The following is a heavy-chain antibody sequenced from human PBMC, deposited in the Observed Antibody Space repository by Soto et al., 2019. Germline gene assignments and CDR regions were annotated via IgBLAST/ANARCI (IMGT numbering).Heavy chain of an antibody. Sequence: EVQLLESGGGFAQPGGSLRLSCAVSGFTFSSYAMHWVRQDPVEGLEWVSALSTSAGSTYYADSVTGRFTISRDNSKNTLYRPMNSLRAEDTAVYYCEKPMQGYDNLDAFAIWGQGTMVTVSS. CDR1: GFTFSSYA. V-gene: IGHV3-23*01. J-gene: IGHJ3*02. CDR2: LSTSAGST. D-gene: IGHD5-12*01. CDR3: EKPMQGYDNLDAFAI.